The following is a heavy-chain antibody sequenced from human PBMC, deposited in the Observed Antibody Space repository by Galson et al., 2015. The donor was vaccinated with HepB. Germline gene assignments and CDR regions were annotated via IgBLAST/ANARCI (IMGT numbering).Heavy chain of an antibody. D-gene: IGHD3-16*01. J-gene: IGHJ5*02. CDR2: IYYSRGS. CDR3: AKFAGGNWFDP. Sequence: ETLSLTCSVSGVSISTYYWSWIRQAPGKGLEWIGYIYYSRGSNHNPSLRSRVTMSVDTSKNQFFLRLTSVTAADTAVYYCAKFAGGNWFDPWGQGTLVSVSS. V-gene: IGHV4-59*01. CDR1: GVSISTYY.